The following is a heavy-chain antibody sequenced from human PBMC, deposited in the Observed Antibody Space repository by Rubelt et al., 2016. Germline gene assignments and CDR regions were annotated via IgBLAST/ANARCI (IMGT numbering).Heavy chain of an antibody. D-gene: IGHD3-22*01. CDR1: GGSISSSSSY. CDR3: ARDDGSGYNYFDY. V-gene: IGHV4-39*07. CDR2: IYYSGST. Sequence: SGPGLVKPSETLSLTCTVSGGSISSSSSYWGWIRQPPGKGLEWIGSIYYSGSTYYNPSLKGRVPISVDTSKNQFSLKLSSVTAADTAVYYCARDDGSGYNYFDYWGQGTLVTVSS. J-gene: IGHJ4*02.